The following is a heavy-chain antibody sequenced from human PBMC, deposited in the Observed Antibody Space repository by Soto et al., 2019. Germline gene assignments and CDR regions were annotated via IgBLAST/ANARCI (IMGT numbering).Heavy chain of an antibody. V-gene: IGHV3-23*01. CDR1: GFTFSNYA. CDR2: ISGSGGYSGGDT. CDR3: AKGGSYFYYYGLDV. J-gene: IGHJ6*02. Sequence: EVQLLESGGGLVQPGGSLRLSCAASGFTFSNYAMTWVRQAPGKGLEWVSGISGSGGYSGGDTYYADSVKGRFSISRDNSKDTVHLQMNSLRAEDTAVYYCAKGGSYFYYYGLDVWGQGTTVTVSS.